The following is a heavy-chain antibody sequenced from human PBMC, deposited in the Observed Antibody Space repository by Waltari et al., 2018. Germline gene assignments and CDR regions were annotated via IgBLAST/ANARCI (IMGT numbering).Heavy chain of an antibody. D-gene: IGHD2-15*01. V-gene: IGHV4-4*02. CDR3: ARDRGRGLYLDT. CDR1: GASWCNNW. J-gene: IGHJ4*02. Sequence: QLQLQEAGPGLVKASGTLSLIWAGPGASWCNNWRSLVRPSPGKGLEWIGQVLGSGRTNYNPSFASRVTISLDTSTYQFALKMTSATAADTALYYCARDRGRGLYLDTWGQGTLVTVSP. CDR2: VLGSGRT.